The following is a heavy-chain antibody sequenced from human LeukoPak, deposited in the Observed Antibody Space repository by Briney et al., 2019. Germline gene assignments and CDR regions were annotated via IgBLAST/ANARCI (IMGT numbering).Heavy chain of an antibody. CDR2: IYYSGST. V-gene: IGHV4-39*01. CDR3: ARLLRVYYYYMDV. J-gene: IGHJ6*03. Sequence: KTSETLSLTCAVYGGSFSGYYWGWIRQPPGKGLEWIGSIYYSGSTYYNPSLKSRVTISVDTSKNQFSLKLSSVTAADPAVYYCARLLRVYYYYMDVWGKGTTVTISS. CDR1: GGSFSGYY.